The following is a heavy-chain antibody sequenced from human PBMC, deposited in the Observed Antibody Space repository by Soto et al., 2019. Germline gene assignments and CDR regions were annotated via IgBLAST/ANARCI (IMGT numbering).Heavy chain of an antibody. CDR3: AADPPVYYDFWSGRGYYYYGMDV. V-gene: IGHV1-58*01. D-gene: IGHD3-3*01. CDR2: IVVGSGNT. J-gene: IGHJ6*02. CDR1: GFTFTSSA. Sequence: GASVKVSCKASGFTFTSSAVQWVRQARGQRLEWIGWIVVGSGNTNYAQKFQERVTITRDMSTSTAYMELSSLRSEDTAVYYCAADPPVYYDFWSGRGYYYYGMDVWGQGTTVTVSS.